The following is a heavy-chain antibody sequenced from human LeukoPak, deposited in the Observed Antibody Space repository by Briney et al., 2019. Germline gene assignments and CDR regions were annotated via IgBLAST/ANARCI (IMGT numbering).Heavy chain of an antibody. V-gene: IGHV1-69*04. Sequence: SVKVSCKVSGGTFSSYAISWVRQAPGQGLEWMGRIIPILGIANYAQKFQGRVTITADKSTGTAYMELSSMRSEDTAVYYCASYSGSLRYWGQGTLVTVSS. D-gene: IGHD5-12*01. CDR3: ASYSGSLRY. CDR2: IIPILGIA. J-gene: IGHJ4*02. CDR1: GGTFSSYA.